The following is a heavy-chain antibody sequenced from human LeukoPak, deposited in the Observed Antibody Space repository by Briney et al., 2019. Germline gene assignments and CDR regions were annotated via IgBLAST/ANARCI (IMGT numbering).Heavy chain of an antibody. Sequence: EGSLRHSCAASGFTFSSYGMDWVRQAPGKGLEWVAFIRYDGSNKYYADSVKGRFTISRDNSKNTLYLQMNSLRAEDTAVYYCAKDRSYYDFWSGYYTPTEYYYYMDVWGKGTTVTVSS. CDR1: GFTFSSYG. D-gene: IGHD3-3*01. V-gene: IGHV3-30*02. CDR3: AKDRSYYDFWSGYYTPTEYYYYMDV. J-gene: IGHJ6*03. CDR2: IRYDGSNK.